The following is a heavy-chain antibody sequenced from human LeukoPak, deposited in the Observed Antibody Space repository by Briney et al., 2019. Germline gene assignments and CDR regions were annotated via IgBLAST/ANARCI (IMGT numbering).Heavy chain of an antibody. J-gene: IGHJ4*02. CDR3: AHIDRFLRRFDY. CDR1: GFSLSTSGVG. Sequence: SGPTLVKPTQTLTLTCTFSGFSLSTSGVGVGWIRQPPGKALEWLALIYWNDDKRYSPSLKSRLTITKDTSKNQVVLTMTNMDPVDTATYYCAHIDRFLRRFDYWGQGTLVTVSS. D-gene: IGHD3-10*01. V-gene: IGHV2-5*01. CDR2: IYWNDDK.